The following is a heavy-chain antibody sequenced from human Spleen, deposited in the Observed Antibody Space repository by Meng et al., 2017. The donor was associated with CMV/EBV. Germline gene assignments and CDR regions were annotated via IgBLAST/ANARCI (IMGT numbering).Heavy chain of an antibody. CDR2: MFYTGYT. D-gene: IGHD3-3*01. CDR3: ARDIYYDFWSGSLYYFDY. CDR1: GGSISSANHY. Sequence: ESLKISCTVSGGSISSANHYWGWVRQPPGKGLEWIGGMFYTGYTQYNPSLKSRVTISVDTSKNQFSLKLSSVTAADTAVYYCARDIYYDFWSGSLYYFDYWGQGTLVTVSS. V-gene: IGHV4-39*07. J-gene: IGHJ4*02.